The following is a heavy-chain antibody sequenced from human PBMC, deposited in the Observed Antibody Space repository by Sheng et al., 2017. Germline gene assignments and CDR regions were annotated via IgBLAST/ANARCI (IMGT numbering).Heavy chain of an antibody. V-gene: IGHV3-30*04. CDR1: GFTFSTYA. J-gene: IGHJ4*02. CDR2: ISYDGANQ. D-gene: IGHD6-19*01. Sequence: QVQLVESGGGVVQPGRSLRLSCAASGFTFSTYAMHWVRQAPGKGLEWVALISYDGANQYYADSVRGRFTISRDNSENTLYLQMNSLRAEDTAVYYCAREYLGYSSGLYYFDYWGQGTLVTVPS. CDR3: AREYLGYSSGLYYFDY.